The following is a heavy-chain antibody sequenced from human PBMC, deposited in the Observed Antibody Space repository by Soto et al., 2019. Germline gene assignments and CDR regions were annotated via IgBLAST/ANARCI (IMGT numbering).Heavy chain of an antibody. Sequence: GGSLRLSCAASGFTFSSYDMHWVRQATGKGLEWVSAIGTAGDTYYPGSVKGRFTISRENAKNSLYLQMNSLRAGDTAVYYCARGASLASFDYWGQGTLVTVSS. CDR2: IGTAGDT. J-gene: IGHJ4*02. CDR1: GFTFSSYD. V-gene: IGHV3-13*01. D-gene: IGHD3-16*01. CDR3: ARGASLASFDY.